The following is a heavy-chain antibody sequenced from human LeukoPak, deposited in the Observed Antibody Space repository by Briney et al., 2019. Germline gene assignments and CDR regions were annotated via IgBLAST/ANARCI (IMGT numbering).Heavy chain of an antibody. CDR2: IKQDGSEK. D-gene: IGHD4-17*01. CDR1: GFTFSSYW. Sequence: GGSLRLSCAASGFTFSSYWMSWVRQAPGKGLEWVANIKQDGSEKYYVDSVKGRFTISRDNAKNSLYLQMNSLRAEDTAVYYCARDRWRSDYGDYPRYFQHWGQGTLVTVSS. V-gene: IGHV3-7*01. J-gene: IGHJ1*01. CDR3: ARDRWRSDYGDYPRYFQH.